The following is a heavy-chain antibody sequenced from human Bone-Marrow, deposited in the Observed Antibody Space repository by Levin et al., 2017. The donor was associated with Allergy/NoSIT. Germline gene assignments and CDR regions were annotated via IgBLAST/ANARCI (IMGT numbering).Heavy chain of an antibody. Sequence: PSETLSLTCTVSGGSVSNYYWSWFRQPPGKGLEWIGYIFSTGYTLYNPSLKSRVTMSVDTSDNRFSLKLSSVTAADSATYYCARHDNIGVVRNGFHPWGQGTLVTVTS. D-gene: IGHD2-2*01. CDR1: GGSVSNYY. CDR2: IFSTGYT. CDR3: ARHDNIGVVRNGFHP. V-gene: IGHV4-59*08. J-gene: IGHJ5*02.